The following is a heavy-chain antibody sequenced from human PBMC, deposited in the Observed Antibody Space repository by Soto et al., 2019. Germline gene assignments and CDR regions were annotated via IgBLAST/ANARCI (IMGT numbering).Heavy chain of an antibody. CDR1: GGSISSYF. V-gene: IGHV4-59*01. Sequence: SETLSLTCPVSGGSISSYFYIWVRQPPGKGLEWIGSVYYTGTTDYNPSLKSRVTISVDTSKTQFSLNLRSVTAADTAVYYCARDLAAVPRAFDYWGRGTLVTVSS. CDR2: VYYTGTT. CDR3: ARDLAAVPRAFDY. J-gene: IGHJ4*02. D-gene: IGHD6-13*01.